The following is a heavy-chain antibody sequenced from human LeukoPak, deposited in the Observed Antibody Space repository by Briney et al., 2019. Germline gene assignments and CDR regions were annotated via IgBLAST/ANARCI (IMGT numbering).Heavy chain of an antibody. CDR3: AKGRGVVITYFDY. CDR2: ISWNSGSI. Sequence: PGGSLRLSCAASGFTFDDYAMHWVRQAPGKGLEWVSGISWNSGSIGYADSVKGRFTISRDDAKNSLYLQMNSLRAEDTALYYCAKGRGVVITYFDYWGQGTLVTVSS. CDR1: GFTFDDYA. V-gene: IGHV3-9*01. D-gene: IGHD3-22*01. J-gene: IGHJ4*02.